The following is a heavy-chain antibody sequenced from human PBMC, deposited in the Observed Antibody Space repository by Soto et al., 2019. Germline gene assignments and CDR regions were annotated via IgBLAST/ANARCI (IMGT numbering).Heavy chain of an antibody. CDR2: ITPIFGTA. CDR3: ARPIAAAGTYYYYGMDV. Sequence: SVKVSCKASGGTFSSYAISWVRQAPGQGLEWMGGITPIFGTANYAQKFQGRVTITADKSTSTAYMELSSLRSEDTAVYYCARPIAAAGTYYYYGMDVWGQGTTVTVSS. V-gene: IGHV1-69*06. CDR1: GGTFSSYA. J-gene: IGHJ6*02. D-gene: IGHD6-13*01.